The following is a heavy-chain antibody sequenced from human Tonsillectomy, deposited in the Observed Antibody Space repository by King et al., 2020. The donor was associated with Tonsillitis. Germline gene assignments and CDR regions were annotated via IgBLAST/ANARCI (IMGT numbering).Heavy chain of an antibody. CDR3: ARQCELLEVPFDI. V-gene: IGHV3-7*03. D-gene: IGHD1-26*01. CDR2: IRQDGSEK. J-gene: IGHJ3*02. Sequence: QLVQSGGGLVQPGGSLKLSCAASGFTFSNYWMTWVRQAPGKGLEWVANIRQDGSEKYYVDSVKGRFTISRDNAKNSLYLQMNSLRAEDTAVYYCARQCELLEVPFDIWGQGTMVTASS. CDR1: GFTFSNYW.